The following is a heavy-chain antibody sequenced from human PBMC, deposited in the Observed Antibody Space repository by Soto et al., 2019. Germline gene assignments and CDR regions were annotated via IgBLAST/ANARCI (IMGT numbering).Heavy chain of an antibody. V-gene: IGHV3-23*01. CDR2: ISGSGGST. CDR1: GFTFSSYA. Sequence: EVQLLESGGGLVQPGGSLRLSCAASGFTFSSYAMSWVRQAPGKGLEWVSAISGSGGSTYYADSVKGRFTISRDNSKNTLYLQMNSLRAEDTAVYYCAKDGAPIAPSMIVVVTGLISFGYFDYWGQGTLVTVSS. CDR3: AKDGAPIAPSMIVVVTGLISFGYFDY. J-gene: IGHJ4*02. D-gene: IGHD3-22*01.